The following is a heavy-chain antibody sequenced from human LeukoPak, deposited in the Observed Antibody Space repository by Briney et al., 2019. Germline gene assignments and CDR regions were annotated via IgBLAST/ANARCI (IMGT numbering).Heavy chain of an antibody. CDR3: AKRSRRLTIVRGVPREDV. CDR2: ISGNGGST. Sequence: GGSLRLSCGASGFTFSSHAMTWVRQAPGKGLEWVSGISGNGGSTYYADSVKGRFTISRDNSKDTLYLQMNSLRAEDTAVYYCAKRSRRLTIVRGVPREDVWGQGTTVTVSS. J-gene: IGHJ6*02. V-gene: IGHV3-23*01. CDR1: GFTFSSHA. D-gene: IGHD3-10*01.